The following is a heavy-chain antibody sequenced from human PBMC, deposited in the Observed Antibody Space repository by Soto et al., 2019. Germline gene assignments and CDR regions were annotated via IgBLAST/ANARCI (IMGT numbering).Heavy chain of an antibody. V-gene: IGHV3-21*01. CDR3: ARDRGVYSGGWTPYGMDV. CDR1: GFTFSSYS. D-gene: IGHD6-19*01. J-gene: IGHJ6*02. CDR2: ISSSSSYI. Sequence: GGSLRLSCAASGFTFSSYSMNWVRQAPGKGLEWVSSISSSSSYIYYADSVKGRFTISRDNAKNSLYLQMNSLRAEDTAVYYCARDRGVYSGGWTPYGMDVWGQGTTVTVSS.